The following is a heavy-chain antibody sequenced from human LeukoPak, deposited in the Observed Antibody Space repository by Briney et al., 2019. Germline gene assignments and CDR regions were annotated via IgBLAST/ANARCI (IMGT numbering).Heavy chain of an antibody. CDR1: GGSFSGYY. CDR2: INHSGST. Sequence: SETLSLTCAVYGGSFSGYYWSWIRQPPGKGLEWIGEINHSGSTNYNPSLKSRVTISVDTSKNQFSLKLNSVTAADTAIYYCASKDSSSYYYGAFDMWGQGTMVTVSS. CDR3: ASKDSSSYYYGAFDM. V-gene: IGHV4-34*01. J-gene: IGHJ3*02. D-gene: IGHD3-22*01.